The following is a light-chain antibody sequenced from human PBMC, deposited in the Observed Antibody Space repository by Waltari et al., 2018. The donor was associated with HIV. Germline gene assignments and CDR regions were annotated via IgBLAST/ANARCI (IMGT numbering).Light chain of an antibody. Sequence: QAVVTQEPSLTVSPGGTVTLTCGSRPGHVTRAHSPYWFQQRPGQAPRTLIHDTSNKHSWTPARFSGSLLGDKAALTLSGAQPEDEAEYYCLLSYGGPRVFGGGTKLTVL. V-gene: IGLV7-46*01. CDR3: LLSYGGPRV. CDR1: PGHVTRAHS. J-gene: IGLJ2*01. CDR2: DTS.